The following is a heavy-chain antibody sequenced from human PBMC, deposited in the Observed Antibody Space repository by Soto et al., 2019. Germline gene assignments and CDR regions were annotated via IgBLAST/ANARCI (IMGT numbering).Heavy chain of an antibody. D-gene: IGHD6-19*01. CDR1: GGTFSSYT. CDR3: ARAVVAGTYYYDGMDV. CDR2: LIPILGIA. V-gene: IGHV1-69*02. J-gene: IGHJ6*02. Sequence: QVQLVQSGAEVKKPGSSVKVSCKASGGTFSSYTISWVRQAPGQGLEWMGRLIPILGIANYAQKFQGRVTITADKSSSTAYMELSSLRSEDTAVYYCARAVVAGTYYYDGMDVWGQGTTVTVSS.